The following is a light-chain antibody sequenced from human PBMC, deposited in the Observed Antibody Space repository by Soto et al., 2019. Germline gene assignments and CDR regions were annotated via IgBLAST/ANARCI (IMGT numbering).Light chain of an antibody. J-gene: IGLJ3*02. V-gene: IGLV2-23*01. Sequence: QSALTQPASVSGSPGQSITMSCAGASSDVGSYNLVPWYQQYPGKAPKLIIYEGNKRPSGVSNRFSGSGSGNTASLTISGLQAEDAADYYCCSYTGSSTSFGGGTKLTVL. CDR1: SSDVGSYNL. CDR2: EGN. CDR3: CSYTGSSTS.